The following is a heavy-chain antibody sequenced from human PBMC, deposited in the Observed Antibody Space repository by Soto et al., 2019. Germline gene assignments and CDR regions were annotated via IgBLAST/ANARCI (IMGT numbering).Heavy chain of an antibody. D-gene: IGHD2-15*01. CDR1: GFTVSSNY. CDR3: ARGGCSGGSCYYWYFDL. J-gene: IGHJ2*01. CDR2: IYSGGST. Sequence: GGSLRLSCAASGFTVSSNYMSWVRQAPGKGLEWVSVIYSGGSTYYADSVKGRFTISRDNSKNTLYLRMNSLRAEDTAVYYCARGGCSGGSCYYWYFDLWGRGTLVTVSS. V-gene: IGHV3-53*01.